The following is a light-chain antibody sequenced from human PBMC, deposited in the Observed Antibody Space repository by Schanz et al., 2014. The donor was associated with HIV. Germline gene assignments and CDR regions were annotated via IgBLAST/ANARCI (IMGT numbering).Light chain of an antibody. CDR3: SSYAITTYV. V-gene: IGLV2-14*03. Sequence: QSVLTQPASVSGSPGQSITISCTGTSSDVGFYKYVSWFQQHPGKAPKLMIYDVSNRPSGVSSRFSGSKSGNTASLTISGLQTEDEAEYYCSSYAITTYVFGTGTKLTVL. CDR2: DVS. J-gene: IGLJ1*01. CDR1: SSDVGFYKY.